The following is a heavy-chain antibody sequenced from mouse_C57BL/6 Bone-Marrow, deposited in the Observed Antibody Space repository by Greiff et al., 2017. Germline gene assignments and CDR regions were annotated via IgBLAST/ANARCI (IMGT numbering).Heavy chain of an antibody. J-gene: IGHJ4*01. CDR1: GYTFTDYY. V-gene: IGHV1-76*01. Sequence: VKLLESGAELVRPGASVKLSCKASGYTFTDYYINWVKQRPGQGLEWIARIYPGRGNTYYNEKFKGKATLTAEKSSSTASMHLSSLTSEDSAVYVSARRDYYDYDERVYYYSVDFWGRGTAVTVSS. D-gene: IGHD2-4*01. CDR2: IYPGRGNT. CDR3: ARRDYYDYDERVYYYSVDF.